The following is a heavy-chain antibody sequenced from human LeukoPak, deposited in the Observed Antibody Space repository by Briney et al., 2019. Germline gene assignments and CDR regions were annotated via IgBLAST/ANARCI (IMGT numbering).Heavy chain of an antibody. CDR2: IYPGDSDT. CDR3: ARMSSYYDILTGYSSYYGMDV. J-gene: IGHJ6*02. V-gene: IGHV5-51*01. D-gene: IGHD3-9*01. CDR1: GYSFTSYW. Sequence: GESLKISCKGSGYSFTSYWIGWVRQMPGKGLEWMGIIYPGDSDTRYSPSFQGQVTISADKSISTAYLQWSSLKASDTAMYYCARMSSYYDILTGYSSYYGMDVWGQGTTVTVSS.